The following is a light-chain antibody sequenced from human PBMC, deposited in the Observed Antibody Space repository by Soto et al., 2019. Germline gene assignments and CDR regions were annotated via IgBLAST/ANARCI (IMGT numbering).Light chain of an antibody. CDR2: GAS. Sequence: EIVLTQSPGTLSLSPGERATLSCRASQSINSRYLAWYQQKPGQAPRLLIYGASSRATGIPDRFSGSGSGIDFTLNISRLEPEDFAVYYCQQFGSSPGFTFGPGTKVDIK. CDR1: QSINSRY. J-gene: IGKJ3*01. V-gene: IGKV3-20*01. CDR3: QQFGSSPGFT.